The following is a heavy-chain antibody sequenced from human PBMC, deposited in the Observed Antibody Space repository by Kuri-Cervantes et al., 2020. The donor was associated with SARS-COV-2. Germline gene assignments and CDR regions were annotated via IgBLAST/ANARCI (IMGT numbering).Heavy chain of an antibody. V-gene: IGHV1-2*02. D-gene: IGHD2-2*01. CDR3: ARASTYCSSTSCYDYYYMDV. Sequence: APVKVSCKASGYTFTGYYMHWVRQAPGQGLEWMGWINPNSGGTNYAQKFQGRVTMTRDTSISTAYMELSRLRSDDTAVYYCARASTYCSSTSCYDYYYMDVWGKGTTVTVSS. J-gene: IGHJ6*03. CDR2: INPNSGGT. CDR1: GYTFTGYY.